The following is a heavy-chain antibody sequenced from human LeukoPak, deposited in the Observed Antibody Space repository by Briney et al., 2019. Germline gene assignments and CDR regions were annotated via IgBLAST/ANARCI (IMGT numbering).Heavy chain of an antibody. CDR3: AKVGYCSITSCYYFDY. J-gene: IGHJ4*02. Sequence: GASVKVSCKASGYTFTGYYMHWVRQAPGQGLEWMGWINPNSGGTNYAQKFQGRVTMTRDTSISTAYMELSRLRTDEPAVHYCAKVGYCSITSCYYFDYWGQGTLVTVSS. CDR1: GYTFTGYY. D-gene: IGHD2-2*01. CDR2: INPNSGGT. V-gene: IGHV1-2*02.